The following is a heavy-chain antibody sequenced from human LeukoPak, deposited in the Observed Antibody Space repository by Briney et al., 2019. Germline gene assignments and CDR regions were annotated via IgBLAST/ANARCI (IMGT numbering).Heavy chain of an antibody. D-gene: IGHD5-18*01. V-gene: IGHV1-18*01. CDR2: ISAYNGNT. CDR1: DYTFTSYG. J-gene: IGHJ5*02. Sequence: GASVKVSCKASDYTFTSYGISWVRQAPGQGLEWMGWISAYNGNTNYAQKLQGRVTMTTDTSTSTAYMELRSLRSDDTAVYYCARVTIGGWIQLWLTWFDPWGQGTLVTVSS. CDR3: ARVTIGGWIQLWLTWFDP.